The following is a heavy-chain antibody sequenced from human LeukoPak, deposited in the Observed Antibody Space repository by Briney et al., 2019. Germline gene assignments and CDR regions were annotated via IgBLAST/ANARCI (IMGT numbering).Heavy chain of an antibody. CDR1: GGSISSYY. Sequence: SETLSLTCTVSGGSISSYYWSWIRQPPGKGLEWIGYIYYSGSTNYNPSLKSRVTISVDTSKNQFSLKLSSVTAADTAVYYCARGRVSYYFDYWGQGTLVTVSS. V-gene: IGHV4-59*01. D-gene: IGHD1-1*01. CDR2: IYYSGST. J-gene: IGHJ4*02. CDR3: ARGRVSYYFDY.